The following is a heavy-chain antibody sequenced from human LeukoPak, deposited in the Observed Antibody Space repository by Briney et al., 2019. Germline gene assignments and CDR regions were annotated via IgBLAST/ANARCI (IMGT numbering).Heavy chain of an antibody. Sequence: GGSLRLSCAASGFTFSSCGMHWVRQAPGKGLEWVAVIWYDGSNKYYADSVKGRFTISRDNSKNTLYLQMNSLRAEDTAVYYCARNWNYDSSFDYWGQGTLVTVSS. D-gene: IGHD1-7*01. CDR2: IWYDGSNK. CDR3: ARNWNYDSSFDY. V-gene: IGHV3-33*01. CDR1: GFTFSSCG. J-gene: IGHJ4*02.